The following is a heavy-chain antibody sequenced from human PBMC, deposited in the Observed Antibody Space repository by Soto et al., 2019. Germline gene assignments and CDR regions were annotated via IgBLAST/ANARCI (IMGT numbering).Heavy chain of an antibody. CDR1: GFTFSSYG. Sequence: GGSLRLSCAASGFTFSSYGMHWVRQAPGKGLEWVAVISYDGSNKYYADSVKGRFTISRDNSKNTLYLQMNSLRAEDTAVYYCAKVWIHGSYFDYWGQGTLVTVSS. CDR3: AKVWIHGSYFDY. J-gene: IGHJ4*02. V-gene: IGHV3-30*18. D-gene: IGHD1-26*01. CDR2: ISYDGSNK.